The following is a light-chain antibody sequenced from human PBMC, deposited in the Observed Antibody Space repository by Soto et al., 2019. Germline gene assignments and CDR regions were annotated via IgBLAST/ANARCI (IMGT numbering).Light chain of an antibody. CDR2: DAS. CDR1: QSVSTF. CDR3: QQYSASPRT. V-gene: IGKV3-11*01. J-gene: IGKJ2*01. Sequence: EIVLTQSPATLSLSPWERATLSCRASQSVSTFLAWYQHKPGQPPRLLIYDASNRATGIPDRFSGSGSGTDFTLTISRLEPEDFAMYYCQQYSASPRTFGQGTKVDIK.